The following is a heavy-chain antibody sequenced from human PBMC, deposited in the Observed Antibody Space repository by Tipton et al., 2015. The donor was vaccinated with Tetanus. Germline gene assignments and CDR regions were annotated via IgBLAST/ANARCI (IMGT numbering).Heavy chain of an antibody. J-gene: IGHJ3*01. CDR3: ARDVAGITAWPVAFDV. Sequence: SLRLSCAASGFTFNRYRMNWVRQPPGKGLEWISYISSAGSPIYFADSVEGRFTISRDNAKNLLYLQMSSLRAEDTAVYYCARDVAGITAWPVAFDVWGLGTMVTVSS. CDR1: GFTFNRYR. V-gene: IGHV3-48*04. D-gene: IGHD1-14*01. CDR2: ISSAGSPI.